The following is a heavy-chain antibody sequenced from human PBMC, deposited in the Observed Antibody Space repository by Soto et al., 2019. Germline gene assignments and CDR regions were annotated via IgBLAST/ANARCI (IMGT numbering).Heavy chain of an antibody. D-gene: IGHD2-2*02. CDR2: INPNSGGT. CDR3: ARSLTEGYCTITGCYTRPLYGMDV. J-gene: IGHJ6*02. CDR1: GYTFSGYY. Sequence: ASVKVSCKASGYTFSGYYIHWLRQAPGQGLEWMGWINPNSGGTNYAQKFQGRVTVTRDTPTSTAYMELSRLTSDDTAVYYCARSLTEGYCTITGCYTRPLYGMDVWGQGTAVTVSS. V-gene: IGHV1-2*02.